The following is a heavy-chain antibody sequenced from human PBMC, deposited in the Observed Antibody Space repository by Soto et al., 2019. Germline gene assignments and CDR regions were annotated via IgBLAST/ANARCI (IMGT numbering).Heavy chain of an antibody. Sequence: QVQLVQSGAEVKQSGASLKVSCKASGYDFTAYDIKWVRQASGQGLEWMGWMNPINGAAGSARRFQGRVSITRNTATGTAYLELTSLRSDDTAVYYCGRGPSPRAPAGGTPYYYAMDVWGQGTTVTVSS. D-gene: IGHD6-13*01. CDR3: GRGPSPRAPAGGTPYYYAMDV. CDR2: MNPINGAA. CDR1: GYDFTAYD. V-gene: IGHV1-8*03. J-gene: IGHJ6*02.